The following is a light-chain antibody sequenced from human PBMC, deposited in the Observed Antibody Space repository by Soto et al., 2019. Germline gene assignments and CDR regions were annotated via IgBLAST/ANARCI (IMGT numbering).Light chain of an antibody. CDR2: EGS. V-gene: IGLV2-14*02. Sequence: QSALTQPASVSGSPGQSITISCTGTNSDVGSYNLVSWYQHHPGKAPKLMVYEGSRRPSGVSNRFSGSKSGNTASLTISGLQAEDEADYYCSSYTTSAPYVFGSGTKVTVL. J-gene: IGLJ1*01. CDR3: SSYTTSAPYV. CDR1: NSDVGSYNL.